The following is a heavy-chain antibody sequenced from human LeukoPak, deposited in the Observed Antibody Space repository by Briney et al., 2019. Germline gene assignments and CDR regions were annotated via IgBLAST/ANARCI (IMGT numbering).Heavy chain of an antibody. Sequence: SETLSLTCAVSGYSIRSAYYWGWIRQPPGKGLEWIGSIYHIGTTYYNPSLKSRVTISLNTSKSQFSLKLTSMTAADTAVYYCATTTVVTRDFDYWGQGTLVTVSS. V-gene: IGHV4-38-2*01. D-gene: IGHD4-23*01. CDR1: GYSIRSAYY. CDR2: IYHIGTT. CDR3: ATTTVVTRDFDY. J-gene: IGHJ4*02.